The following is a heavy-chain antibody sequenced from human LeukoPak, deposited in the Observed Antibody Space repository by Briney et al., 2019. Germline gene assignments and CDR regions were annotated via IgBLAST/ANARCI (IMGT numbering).Heavy chain of an antibody. J-gene: IGHJ4*02. V-gene: IGHV3-74*01. D-gene: IGHD7-27*01. Sequence: GGSLRLSWEASGFTFSSYWMHWVRQAPGKGLVWVSRINSDGSSTSYADSVKGRFTISRDNAKNTLYLQMNSLRVEDTAMYFCARNNWGIDDWGQGTLVTVSS. CDR2: INSDGSST. CDR3: ARNNWGIDD. CDR1: GFTFSSYW.